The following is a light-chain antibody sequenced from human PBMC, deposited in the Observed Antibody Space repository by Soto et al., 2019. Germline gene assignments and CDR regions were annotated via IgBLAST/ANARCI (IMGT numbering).Light chain of an antibody. CDR2: AAS. CDR3: QQSYTIPPLT. Sequence: DIQMTQSPSSLSASVGDRVTVTCRASQSISTYLNWYQQKPGKAPKLLIFAASSLQSGVPSRFSGSRSGTDFTLTISSLQPEDFATYYCQQSYTIPPLTFGGGTKVEIK. J-gene: IGKJ4*01. V-gene: IGKV1-39*01. CDR1: QSISTY.